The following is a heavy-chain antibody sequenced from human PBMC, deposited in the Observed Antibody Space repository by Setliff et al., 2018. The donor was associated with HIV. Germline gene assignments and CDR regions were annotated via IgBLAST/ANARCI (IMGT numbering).Heavy chain of an antibody. Sequence: PGGSLRLSCAASGFTFSNSWMTWVRQAPGKGLEWVGRIKTKTQRGTTDYAAPVKGRFTISRDDSKSTLYLQLTTLRTEDTGFYFCTREIRDGYPRSSNWGQGTLVTVSS. CDR1: GFTFSNSW. CDR3: TREIRDGYPRSSN. CDR2: IKTKTQRGTT. D-gene: IGHD3-10*01. J-gene: IGHJ4*02. V-gene: IGHV3-15*01.